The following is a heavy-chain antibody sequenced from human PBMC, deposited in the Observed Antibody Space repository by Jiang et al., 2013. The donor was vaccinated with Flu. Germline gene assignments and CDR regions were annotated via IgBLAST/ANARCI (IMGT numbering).Heavy chain of an antibody. Sequence: GLVKPSETLSLSCSVSGDSISSRYYYWGWIRQSPGKGLEWIASMFYTGTTYYKPALKSRVTISADTSRNRISLKLRSVTAEDTAVYYCVRHSGVYSSNFDYWGQGTQVTISS. CDR1: GDSISSRYYY. D-gene: IGHD4-11*01. CDR3: VRHSGVYSSNFDY. CDR2: MFYTGTT. J-gene: IGHJ4*02. V-gene: IGHV4-39*01.